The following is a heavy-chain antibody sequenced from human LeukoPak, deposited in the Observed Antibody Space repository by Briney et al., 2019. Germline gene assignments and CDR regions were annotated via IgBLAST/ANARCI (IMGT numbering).Heavy chain of an antibody. Sequence: ASVKVSCKASGYTFTSYGISWVRQAPGQGLEWMGWISAYNGNKNYAQKLQGGVTMTTDTSTSTAYMELRSLRSDDTAVYYCARRALHPAAAENDYWGQGTLVTVSS. CDR3: ARRALHPAAAENDY. CDR1: GYTFTSYG. V-gene: IGHV1-18*01. J-gene: IGHJ4*02. CDR2: ISAYNGNK. D-gene: IGHD6-13*01.